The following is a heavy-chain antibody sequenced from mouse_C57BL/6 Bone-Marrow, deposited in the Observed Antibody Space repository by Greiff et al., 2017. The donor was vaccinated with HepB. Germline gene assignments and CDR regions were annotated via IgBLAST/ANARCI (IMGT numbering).Heavy chain of an antibody. CDR1: GFTFSDAW. CDR3: TATVVATFDAMDY. J-gene: IGHJ4*01. CDR2: IRNKANNHAT. Sequence: EVMLVESGGGLVQPGGSMKLSCAASGFTFSDAWMDWVRQSPEKGLEWVAEIRNKANNHATYYAESVKGRFTISRDDSKSSVYLQMNSLRAEDTGIYYCTATVVATFDAMDYWGQGTSVTVSS. V-gene: IGHV6-6*01. D-gene: IGHD1-1*01.